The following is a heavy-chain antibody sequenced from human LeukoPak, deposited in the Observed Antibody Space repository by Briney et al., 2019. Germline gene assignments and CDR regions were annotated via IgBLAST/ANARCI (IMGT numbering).Heavy chain of an antibody. CDR2: ISSSGSTI. CDR1: GFTFSSYE. CDR3: ARVGSSALDY. D-gene: IGHD3-22*01. Sequence: GGSLRLSCAASGFTFSSYEMNWVRQAPGKGLEWVSYISSSGSTIYYADSVKGRFTISRDNVKNSLYLQMNSLRAEDTAVYYCARVGSSALDYWGQGTLVTVSS. J-gene: IGHJ4*02. V-gene: IGHV3-48*03.